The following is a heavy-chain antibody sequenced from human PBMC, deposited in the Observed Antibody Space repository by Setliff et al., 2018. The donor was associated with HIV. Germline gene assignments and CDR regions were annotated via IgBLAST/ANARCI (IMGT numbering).Heavy chain of an antibody. J-gene: IGHJ4*02. D-gene: IGHD1-20*01. CDR1: GGSITSGGYY. CDR2: YYTSGIT. Sequence: SETLSLTCSVSGGSITSGGYYWSWIRQPAGKGLEWIGRYYTSGITNYNPSLKSRVSISVDTSMNQFSLKLSSVTAADTAIYYCARGYGSWDYWGQGTLVTVSS. CDR3: ARGYGSWDY. V-gene: IGHV4-61*02.